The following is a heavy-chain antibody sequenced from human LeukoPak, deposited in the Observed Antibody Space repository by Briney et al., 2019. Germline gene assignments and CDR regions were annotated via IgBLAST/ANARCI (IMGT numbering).Heavy chain of an antibody. D-gene: IGHD3-16*01. Sequence: GGSLRLSCAASGFTFDDYAMHWVRHAPGKGLEWVSGISWNSGTIAYADSVMGRFTISRDNAKNSLYLQMNSLRAEDTAFYYCAKDTHSLVITILDYWGQGTLVTVSS. CDR2: ISWNSGTI. CDR1: GFTFDDYA. V-gene: IGHV3-9*01. CDR3: AKDTHSLVITILDY. J-gene: IGHJ4*02.